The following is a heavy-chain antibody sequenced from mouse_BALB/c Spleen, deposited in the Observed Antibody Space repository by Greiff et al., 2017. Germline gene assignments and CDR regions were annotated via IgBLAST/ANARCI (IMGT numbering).Heavy chain of an antibody. D-gene: IGHD1-1*01. J-gene: IGHJ4*01. CDR2: IDPYYGGT. CDR3: ASHYGSSYYAMDY. Sequence: VHVKQSGPELEKPGASVKISCKASGYSFTGYNMNWVKQSNGKSLEWIGNIDPYYGGTSYNQKFKGKATLTVDKSSSTAYMQLKSLTSEDSAVYYCASHYGSSYYAMDYWGQGTSVTVSS. CDR1: GYSFTGYN. V-gene: IGHV1-39*01.